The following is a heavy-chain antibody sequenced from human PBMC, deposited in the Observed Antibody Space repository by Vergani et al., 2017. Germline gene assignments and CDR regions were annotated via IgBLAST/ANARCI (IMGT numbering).Heavy chain of an antibody. CDR3: ARRTVTTVGYYYYYYYMDV. J-gene: IGHJ6*03. D-gene: IGHD4-23*01. V-gene: IGHV4-59*05. CDR2: IYYSGST. Sequence: VQLVESGGGLVKPGGSLRLSCAASGFTFSSYSMNWVRQAPGKGLEWIGSIYYSGSTYYNPSLKSRVTISVDTSKNQFSLKLSSVTAADTAVYYCARRTVTTVGYYYYYYYMDVWGKGTTVTVSS. CDR1: GFTFSSYSMN.